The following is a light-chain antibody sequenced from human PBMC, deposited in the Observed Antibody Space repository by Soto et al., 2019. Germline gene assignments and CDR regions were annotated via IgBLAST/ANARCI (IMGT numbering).Light chain of an antibody. J-gene: IGLJ3*02. Sequence: QLLLTQPPSVSGAPGQRVTISCTGSSSNIGAGSDVHWYQQPPGTAPKLLIYSNTNRPSGVPDRFSGSKSGTSASLAITGLQAGDEADYYCQSYDSILTGSVFGGGTKLTVL. CDR2: SNT. CDR3: QSYDSILTGSV. V-gene: IGLV1-40*01. CDR1: SSNIGAGSD.